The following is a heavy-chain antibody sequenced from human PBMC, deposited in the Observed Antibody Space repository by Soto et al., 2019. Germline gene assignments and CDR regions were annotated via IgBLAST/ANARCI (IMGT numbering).Heavy chain of an antibody. V-gene: IGHV4-39*01. J-gene: IGHJ4*02. CDR1: GDSLINSVYY. D-gene: IGHD1-1*01. CDR3: ARSPRGTRPPYYFDS. CDR2: IYYSGSD. Sequence: SETMSVTCPLSGDSLINSVYYSAGNSKPPGKGLEWIATIYYSGSDYYNPSLKSRVAISVDTSQNQFSLRLTSVTAADTADYYCARSPRGTRPPYYFDSWGQGALVTVSS.